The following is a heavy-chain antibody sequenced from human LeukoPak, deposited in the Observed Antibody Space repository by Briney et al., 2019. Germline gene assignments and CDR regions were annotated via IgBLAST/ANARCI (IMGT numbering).Heavy chain of an antibody. V-gene: IGHV3-48*01. D-gene: IGHD6-19*01. Sequence: GGSLRLSCEASGFTFSSYSMNWVRQAPGKGLEWVSYISSSSSTIYYADSVKGRFTISRDNAKNSLYLQMNSLRAEDTAVYYCARDAIGYSSVNDAFDIWGQGTMVTVSS. CDR3: ARDAIGYSSVNDAFDI. CDR2: ISSSSSTI. CDR1: GFTFSSYS. J-gene: IGHJ3*02.